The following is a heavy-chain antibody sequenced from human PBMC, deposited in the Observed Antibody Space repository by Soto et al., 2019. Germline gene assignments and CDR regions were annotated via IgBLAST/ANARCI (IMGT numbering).Heavy chain of an antibody. J-gene: IGHJ6*02. D-gene: IGHD5-18*01. CDR1: GYTFTSYG. CDR2: ISAYNGNT. Sequence: QVQLVQSGAEVKKPGASVKVSCKASGYTFTSYGISWVRQAPGQGLEWMGWISAYNGNTNYAQKLQGRVTMTTDTSMSTAYMELRSLRSDDTAVYYCASADTAMAPYYYYGMDVWGQGTTVTVSS. V-gene: IGHV1-18*04. CDR3: ASADTAMAPYYYYGMDV.